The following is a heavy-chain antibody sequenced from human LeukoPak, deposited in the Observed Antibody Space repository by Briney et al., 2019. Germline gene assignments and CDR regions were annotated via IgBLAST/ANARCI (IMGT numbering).Heavy chain of an antibody. CDR2: VHYSEGT. CDR1: GASLSNYF. D-gene: IGHD6-13*01. Sequence: SGTLSLTCTVSGASLSNYFRSWIRQPPGKGLEWIAYVHYSEGTNYNPSLESRVTISYDTSKIQFSLERRSVTAADTAVYYCARDRRRDLVHAFDLWGQGTMVTVSS. J-gene: IGHJ3*01. CDR3: ARDRRRDLVHAFDL. V-gene: IGHV4-59*01.